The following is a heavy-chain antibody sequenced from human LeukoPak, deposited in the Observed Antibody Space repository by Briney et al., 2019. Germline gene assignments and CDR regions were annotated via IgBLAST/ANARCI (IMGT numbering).Heavy chain of an antibody. CDR2: IRSKANSYAT. CDR3: ARDPRYGGSYLSDY. Sequence: GGSLRLSCAASGFTFSGSAMHWVRQASGKGLEWVGRIRSKANSYATAYAASVKGRFTISRDNVKNSLYLQMNSLRAEDTAVYYCARDPRYGGSYLSDYWGQGTLVTVSS. CDR1: GFTFSGSA. J-gene: IGHJ4*02. V-gene: IGHV3-73*01. D-gene: IGHD4-23*01.